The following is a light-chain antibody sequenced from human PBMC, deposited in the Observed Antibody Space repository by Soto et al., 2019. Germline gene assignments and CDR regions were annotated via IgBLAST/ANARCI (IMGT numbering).Light chain of an antibody. V-gene: IGLV1-44*01. Sequence: QSVLTQPPSASGTPGQRVTISCSGSNSNIGTNSMNWYQQLPGTAPKLLIHSNNQRPSGVPDRFSGSKSGTSASLAISGLQSEDEADYYCAAWDGSLNGWVFGGETKLTVL. CDR1: NSNIGTNS. CDR3: AAWDGSLNGWV. J-gene: IGLJ3*02. CDR2: SNN.